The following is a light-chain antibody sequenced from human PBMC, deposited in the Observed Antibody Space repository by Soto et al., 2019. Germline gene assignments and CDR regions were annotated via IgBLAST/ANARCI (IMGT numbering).Light chain of an antibody. CDR1: QSVSSSY. J-gene: IGKJ4*01. CDR3: QQRSNWPPLT. V-gene: IGKV3D-20*02. Sequence: EIVLTQSPGTLSLSPGERATLSCRASQSVSSSYLAWYQQKPGQAPRLLIYGASSRATGIPDRFSGSGSGTDFTLIISSLEPEDFAVYYCQQRSNWPPLTFGGGTKVDIK. CDR2: GAS.